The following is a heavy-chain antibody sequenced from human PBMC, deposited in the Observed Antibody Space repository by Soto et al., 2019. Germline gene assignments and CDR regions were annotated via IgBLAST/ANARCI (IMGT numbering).Heavy chain of an antibody. CDR3: ARQKWYYDFWSGYSQDYYYYYMDV. V-gene: IGHV4-59*08. Sequence: SETLSLTCTVSGGSISSYYWIWIRQPPGKGLEGIGYIYYSGSTNYNPSLKSRVTISVDTSKNQFSLKLSSVTAADTAVYYCARQKWYYDFWSGYSQDYYYYYMDVWGKGTTVTVSS. CDR2: IYYSGST. CDR1: GGSISSYY. J-gene: IGHJ6*03. D-gene: IGHD3-3*01.